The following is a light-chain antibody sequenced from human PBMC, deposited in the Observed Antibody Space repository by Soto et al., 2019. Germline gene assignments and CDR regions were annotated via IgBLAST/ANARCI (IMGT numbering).Light chain of an antibody. J-gene: IGLJ1*01. V-gene: IGLV2-14*01. Sequence: QSVLTQPASVSASPGQSITISCTGTGSDVGGYDYVSWFQQHPGKAPRLLIFDVSNRPSGVSDRFSGSRSGNTASLTISGLQAEDEADYYCNSFTSSSTLVFGTGTQLTVL. CDR1: GSDVGGYDY. CDR3: NSFTSSSTLV. CDR2: DVS.